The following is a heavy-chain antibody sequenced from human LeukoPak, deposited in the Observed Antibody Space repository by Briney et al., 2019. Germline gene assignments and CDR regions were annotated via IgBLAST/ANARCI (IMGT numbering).Heavy chain of an antibody. V-gene: IGHV3-23*01. J-gene: IGHJ5*02. CDR1: GFTFSSFA. CDR2: ITGSHGPT. Sequence: PGGSLRLSCAAPGFTFSSFAMTWVRQAPGKGLEWVSSITGSHGPTYNTLREGPVHHLQRQFQNTLYLQMNSLRAEDTAVYYCTKDPNGDYVGAFDPWGQGTLVTVSS. CDR3: TKDPNGDYVGAFDP. D-gene: IGHD4-17*01.